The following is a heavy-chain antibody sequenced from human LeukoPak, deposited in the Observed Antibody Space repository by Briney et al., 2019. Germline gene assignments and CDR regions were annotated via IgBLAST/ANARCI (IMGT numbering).Heavy chain of an antibody. CDR3: ARGSYVLLWFGELNY. Sequence: SETLSLTCTVSGGSISSYYWTWIRQPPGKGLEWIGYIYYSGSTYYNPSLKSRVTISVDTSKNQFSLKLSSVTAVDTAVYYCARGSYVLLWFGELNYWGQGTLVTVSS. D-gene: IGHD3-10*01. J-gene: IGHJ4*02. CDR1: GGSISSYY. V-gene: IGHV4-59*08. CDR2: IYYSGST.